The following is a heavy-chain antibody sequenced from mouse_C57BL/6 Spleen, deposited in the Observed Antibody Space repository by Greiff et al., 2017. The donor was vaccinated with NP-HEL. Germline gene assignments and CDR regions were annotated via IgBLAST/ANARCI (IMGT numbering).Heavy chain of an antibody. Sequence: VQLKESGAELVKPGASVKISCKASGYAFSSYWMNWVKQRPGKGLEWIGQIYPGDGDTNYNGKFKGKATLTADKSSSTAYMQLSSLTSEDSAVYFCAREGLSYYAMDYWGQGTSVTVSS. D-gene: IGHD2-2*01. CDR3: AREGLSYYAMDY. CDR1: GYAFSSYW. J-gene: IGHJ4*01. V-gene: IGHV1-80*01. CDR2: IYPGDGDT.